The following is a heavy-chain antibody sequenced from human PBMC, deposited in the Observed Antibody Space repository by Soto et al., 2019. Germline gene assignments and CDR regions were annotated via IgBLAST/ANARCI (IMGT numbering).Heavy chain of an antibody. CDR1: GGSISSGGYY. D-gene: IGHD5-18*01. V-gene: IGHV4-31*03. J-gene: IGHJ4*02. Sequence: QVQLQESGPGLVKPSQTLSLTCTVSGGSISSGGYYWSWIRQHPGKGLEWIGYIYYSGSTYYNPSLKSRVTIPVAPSKNQFSLKLSSVTAADTAVYYCARYVDTAMALDYWGQGTLVTVSS. CDR2: IYYSGST. CDR3: ARYVDTAMALDY.